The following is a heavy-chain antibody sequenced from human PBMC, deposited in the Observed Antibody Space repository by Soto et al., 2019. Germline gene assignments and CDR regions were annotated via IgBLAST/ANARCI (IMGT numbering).Heavy chain of an antibody. V-gene: IGHV4-34*01. D-gene: IGHD5-18*01. CDR3: ARGVGYAGVDY. J-gene: IGHJ4*02. CDR1: GGSFSAYY. CDR2: IYHSGST. Sequence: SETLSLTCAVYGGSFSAYYWSWIRQPPGKGLEWIGEIYHSGSTNYNPSLKSRVTISIERSKNQFSLKLSSVTAADTAAYYCARGVGYAGVDYWGQGTLVTVSS.